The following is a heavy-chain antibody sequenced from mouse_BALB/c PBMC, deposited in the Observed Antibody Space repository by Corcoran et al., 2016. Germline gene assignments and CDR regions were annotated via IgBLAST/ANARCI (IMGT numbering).Heavy chain of an antibody. V-gene: IGHV14-3*02. CDR1: GFNIKDTY. Sequence: EVQLQQSGAELVKPGASVKLSCTASGFNIKDTYMHWGKQRPEQGLELIGRIDPANGNTKYDPKFQGKATITADTSSNTAYLQLSSLTAEDTAVYYGARWDWYFDVWGAGTTVTVSS. J-gene: IGHJ1*01. CDR2: IDPANGNT. CDR3: ARWDWYFDV.